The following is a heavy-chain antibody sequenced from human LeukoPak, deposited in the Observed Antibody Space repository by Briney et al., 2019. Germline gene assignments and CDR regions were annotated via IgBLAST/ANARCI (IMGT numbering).Heavy chain of an antibody. CDR1: GYSFTSYD. Sequence: GASVKVPCKASGYSFTSYDMHWVRQDPGQGLEWMGIIDPSVGSTSYARKFQGRVTMTRDTSTSTVYMELSSLRSEDTAVYYCARERYDSSGDYYFAYWGQGTLVTVSS. CDR3: ARERYDSSGDYYFAY. J-gene: IGHJ4*02. CDR2: IDPSVGST. D-gene: IGHD3-22*01. V-gene: IGHV1-46*01.